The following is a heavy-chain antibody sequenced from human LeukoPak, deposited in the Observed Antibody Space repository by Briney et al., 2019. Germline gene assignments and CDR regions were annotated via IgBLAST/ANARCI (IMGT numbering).Heavy chain of an antibody. Sequence: SETLSLTCTVSGGSISSGGYYWSWIRQHPGKGLEWIGYIYYSGSTYYNPSLKSRVTISVDTSKNQFSLKLSSVTAADTAVYYCARDAITMVRGVKEGHWGQGTLVTVSS. V-gene: IGHV4-31*03. D-gene: IGHD3-10*01. CDR3: ARDAITMVRGVKEGH. CDR2: IYYSGST. J-gene: IGHJ4*02. CDR1: GGSISSGGYY.